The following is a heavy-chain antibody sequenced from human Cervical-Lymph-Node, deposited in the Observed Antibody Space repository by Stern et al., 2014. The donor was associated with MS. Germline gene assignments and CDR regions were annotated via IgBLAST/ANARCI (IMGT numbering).Heavy chain of an antibody. V-gene: IGHV3-21*01. CDR1: GFTFSSYS. CDR2: ISSSSSDI. Sequence: EVQLVESGGGLVKPGGSLKLSCAVSGFTFSSYSMNWVRQAPGKGLEWVSSISSSSSDIYSADSVTRRFTLSIENEQNSLSLQMNSLRAEDTAVYYCARDYDGNYLTYFEYWGQGTLVTVSS. J-gene: IGHJ4*02. D-gene: IGHD2/OR15-2a*01. CDR3: ARDYDGNYLTYFEY.